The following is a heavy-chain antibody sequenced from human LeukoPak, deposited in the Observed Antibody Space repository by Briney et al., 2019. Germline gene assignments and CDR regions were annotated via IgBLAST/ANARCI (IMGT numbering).Heavy chain of an antibody. D-gene: IGHD6-19*01. Sequence: ASVKVSCKASGHTFTSYGISWVRQAPGQGLECMGWVSAYNGNTNYAQKLQGRVTMTTDTSTSTAYMELRSLRSDDTAVYYCARGRYSSGKFDPWGQGTLVTVSS. CDR3: ARGRYSSGKFDP. CDR1: GHTFTSYG. V-gene: IGHV1-18*01. CDR2: VSAYNGNT. J-gene: IGHJ5*02.